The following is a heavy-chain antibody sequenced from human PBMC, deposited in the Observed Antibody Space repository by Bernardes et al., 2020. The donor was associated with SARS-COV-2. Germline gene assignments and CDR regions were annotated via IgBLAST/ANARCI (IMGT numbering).Heavy chain of an antibody. CDR3: ARDYYGDYILDY. CDR1: GFTFSRHS. J-gene: IGHJ4*02. V-gene: IGHV3-48*04. Sequence: VGSLILSCVVSGFTFSRHSMNWVRQAPGKGLEWLAYISGSGSTIHYADSVKGRLTISRDNAKNSLYLQMNSLRVEDTAVYYCARDYYGDYILDYWGQGTLVTVSS. CDR2: ISGSGSTI. D-gene: IGHD4-17*01.